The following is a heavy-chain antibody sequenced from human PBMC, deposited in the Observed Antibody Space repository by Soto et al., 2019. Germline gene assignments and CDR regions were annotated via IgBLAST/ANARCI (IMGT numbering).Heavy chain of an antibody. CDR1: GGSISSGDYY. CDR2: IYFSEST. CDR3: AKELRLAYYDSSGHDALDL. D-gene: IGHD3-22*01. V-gene: IGHV4-30-4*01. J-gene: IGHJ3*01. Sequence: SETLSLTCTVSGGSISSGDYYWSWIRQPPGKGLEWIGYIYFSESTSYNPSLKSRVTISGDKSKNQFSLRLTSVTAADTAVYYCAKELRLAYYDSSGHDALDLWCQGTMVTVSS.